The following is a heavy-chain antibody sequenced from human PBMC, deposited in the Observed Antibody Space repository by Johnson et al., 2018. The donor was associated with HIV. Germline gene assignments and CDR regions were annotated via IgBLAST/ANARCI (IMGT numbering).Heavy chain of an antibody. CDR1: GFTFSSYA. D-gene: IGHD1-1*01. V-gene: IGHV3-30*04. J-gene: IGHJ3*02. CDR3: ARGTGTDDAFDI. CDR2: ISYDGSNN. Sequence: QVQLVESGGGVVQPGRSLRLSCAASGFTFSSYAMHWVRQAPGKGLEWVAVISYDGSNNYYADSVKGRFTISRDNSKNTLYLQMNSLRAEDTAVYYCARGTGTDDAFDIWGQGTMVTVSS.